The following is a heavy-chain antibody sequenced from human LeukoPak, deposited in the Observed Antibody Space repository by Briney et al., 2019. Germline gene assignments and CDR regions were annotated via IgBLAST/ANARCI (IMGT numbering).Heavy chain of an antibody. V-gene: IGHV4-61*08. D-gene: IGHD3-16*01. CDR2: IYYTGST. CDR3: ARHPGLPRVFHFDS. CDR1: GGSVGSGGYY. J-gene: IGHJ4*02. Sequence: SETLSLTCTVSGGSVGSGGYYWSWIRQPPGKGLEWIGYIYYTGSTTYNPSLKSRVAISVDTSTNQFSLKLSSVTAADTAVYYCARHPGLPRVFHFDSWGQGTLVTVSS.